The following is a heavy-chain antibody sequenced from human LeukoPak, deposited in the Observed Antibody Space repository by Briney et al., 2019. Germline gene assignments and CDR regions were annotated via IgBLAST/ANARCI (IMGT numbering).Heavy chain of an antibody. D-gene: IGHD3-3*01. CDR3: AKDWGSITILYYFDY. V-gene: IGHV3-30*02. Sequence: GGSLRLSCAASGFSFISYGMHWVRQAPGKGLEWVAFIRYDGSNKYADSVKGRFTISRDNSKNTLYLQMNSLRAEDTAVYYCAKDWGSITILYYFDYWGQGTLVTVSS. CDR2: IRYDGSNK. CDR1: GFSFISYG. J-gene: IGHJ4*02.